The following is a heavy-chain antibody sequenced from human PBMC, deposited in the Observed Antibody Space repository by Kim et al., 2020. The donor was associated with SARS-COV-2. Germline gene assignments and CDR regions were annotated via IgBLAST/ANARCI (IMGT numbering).Heavy chain of an antibody. CDR1: GDSVSSNSAA. Sequence: SQTLSLTCAISGDSVSSNSAAWNWIRQSPSRGLEWLGRTYYRSKWYNDYAVSVKSRITINPDTSKNQFSLQLNSVTPEDTAVYYCARGARYCSGGSCYSGTNFDYWGQGTLVTVSS. J-gene: IGHJ4*02. CDR3: ARGARYCSGGSCYSGTNFDY. V-gene: IGHV6-1*01. D-gene: IGHD2-15*01. CDR2: TYYRSKWYN.